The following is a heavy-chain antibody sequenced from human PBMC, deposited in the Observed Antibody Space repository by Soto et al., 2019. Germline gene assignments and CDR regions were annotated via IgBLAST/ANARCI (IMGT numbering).Heavy chain of an antibody. CDR2: ISGSGGST. CDR1: GFTFSSYA. CDR3: AKDSSSWTNDYFDY. J-gene: IGHJ4*02. Sequence: GVLRLSCAASGFTFSSYAMSWVRQAPGKGLEWVSAISGSGGSTYYADSVKGRFTISRDNAKNSLYLQMNSLRAEDTALYYCAKDSSSWTNDYFDYWGQGTLVTVSS. V-gene: IGHV3-23*01. D-gene: IGHD6-13*01.